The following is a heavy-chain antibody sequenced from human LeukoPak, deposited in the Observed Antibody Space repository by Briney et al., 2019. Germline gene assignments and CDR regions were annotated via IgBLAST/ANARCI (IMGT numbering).Heavy chain of an antibody. Sequence: SGPTLVKPTQTLTLTGTFSGFSLSTSGVGVCWIRQPPGKALEWLALIYWDDDKRYSPSLKSRLTITKDTSKTQVVLTMTNMDPVGTATYYCALSGIAAAGGWFDPWGQGTLVTVSS. CDR3: ALSGIAAAGGWFDP. CDR2: IYWDDDK. V-gene: IGHV2-5*02. D-gene: IGHD6-13*01. J-gene: IGHJ5*02. CDR1: GFSLSTSGVG.